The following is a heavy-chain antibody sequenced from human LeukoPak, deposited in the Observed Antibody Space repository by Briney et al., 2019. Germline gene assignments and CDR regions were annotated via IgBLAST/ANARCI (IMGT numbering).Heavy chain of an antibody. CDR2: INPTGGST. V-gene: IGHV1-46*01. CDR3: ARERVRLPWDDYGDYGGLSYYYGMDV. Sequence: ASVKVSCKASGYTFPSYFMHWVRQAPGQGLEWMGIINPTGGSTTYAQKFQGRVTMTRDTSTSTVYMELSSLRSDDTAVYYCARERVRLPWDDYGDYGGLSYYYGMDVWGQGTTVTVSS. CDR1: GYTFPSYF. J-gene: IGHJ6*02. D-gene: IGHD4-17*01.